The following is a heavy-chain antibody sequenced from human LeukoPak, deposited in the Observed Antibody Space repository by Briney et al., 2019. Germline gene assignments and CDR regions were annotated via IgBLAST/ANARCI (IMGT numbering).Heavy chain of an antibody. Sequence: GGSLRLSCAASGFTFSTYWMSWVRQAPGKGLEWVANINQDGSGKYYVDSVKGRFTISRDSAKNSLYLQMNSLRAEDTAVYYCSDYYNRRLGYWGQGTLVTVSS. D-gene: IGHD3-22*01. CDR3: SDYYNRRLGY. J-gene: IGHJ4*02. CDR2: INQDGSGK. CDR1: GFTFSTYW. V-gene: IGHV3-7*02.